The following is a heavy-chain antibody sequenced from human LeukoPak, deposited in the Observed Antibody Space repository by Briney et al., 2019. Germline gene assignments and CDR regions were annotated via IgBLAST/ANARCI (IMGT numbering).Heavy chain of an antibody. V-gene: IGHV4-34*01. J-gene: IGHJ5*02. D-gene: IGHD5-24*01. CDR1: GGSFSGYY. CDR3: ARGKSIARWLQLNRWFDP. CDR2: INHSGST. Sequence: SETLSLTCAVYGGSFSGYYWSWIRQPPGKGLEWIGEINHSGSTNYNPSLKSRVTISVDTSKNQFSLKLSSVIAADTAVYYCARGKSIARWLQLNRWFDPWGQGTLVTVSS.